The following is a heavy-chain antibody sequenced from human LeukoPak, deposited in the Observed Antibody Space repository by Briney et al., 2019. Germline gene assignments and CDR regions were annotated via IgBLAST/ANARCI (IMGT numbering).Heavy chain of an antibody. CDR3: ARDSSGPRD. J-gene: IGHJ4*02. CDR1: EFTVGSNY. Sequence: PGGSLRLSCAASEFTVGSNYMSWVRQAPGKGLEWVSVIYSSGGTYYADSVKGRFTISRDNSKNTLFLQMNSLRAEDTAVYYCARDSSGPRDWGQGTLVTVSS. CDR2: IYSSGGT. V-gene: IGHV3-66*01. D-gene: IGHD3-10*01.